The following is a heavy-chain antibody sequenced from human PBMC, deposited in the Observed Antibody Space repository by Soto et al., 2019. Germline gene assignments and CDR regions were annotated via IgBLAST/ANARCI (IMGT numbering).Heavy chain of an antibody. V-gene: IGHV3-30*18. J-gene: IGHJ4*02. D-gene: IGHD5-12*01. CDR3: AKDLEKVDIVATEVDY. CDR1: GFTFSSYG. CDR2: ISYDGSNK. Sequence: GGSLRLSCAASGFTFSSYGMHWVRQAPGKGLEWVAVISYDGSNKYYADSVKGRFTISRDNSKNTLYLQMNSLRAEDTAVYYCAKDLEKVDIVATEVDYWGQGTLVTVSS.